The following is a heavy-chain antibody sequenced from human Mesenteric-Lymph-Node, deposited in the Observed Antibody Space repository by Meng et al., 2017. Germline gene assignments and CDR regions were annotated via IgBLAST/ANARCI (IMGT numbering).Heavy chain of an antibody. CDR1: GCSISSDSW. D-gene: IGHD1-7*01. CDR2: VYHRRDT. J-gene: IGHJ4*02. Sequence: GQLQKSGPGLVNPSQTLALTCTVSGCSISSDSWWSLVRQPPGKGLEWIGEVYHRRDTNYNPSLKSRVDISVDKSKNQFYLSLFSVTAADTAVYYCGRDQGRELINHWGQGTLVTVSS. CDR3: GRDQGRELINH. V-gene: IGHV4-4*02.